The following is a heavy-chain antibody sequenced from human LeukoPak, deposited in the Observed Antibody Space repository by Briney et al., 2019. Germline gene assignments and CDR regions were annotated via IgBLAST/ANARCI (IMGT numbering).Heavy chain of an antibody. V-gene: IGHV3-23*03. Sequence: GGSLRLSCAASGFSFSNYAMNWVRQAPGKGLEWGSIIFGAGKNTTYYADSVKGRFTVSRDNSKNTLYLQMTNLRPEDTAKYYCAKRNTMIRGGPSFDYWGQGILVAVSS. CDR2: IFGAGKNTT. J-gene: IGHJ4*02. CDR3: AKRNTMIRGGPSFDY. CDR1: GFSFSNYA. D-gene: IGHD3-10*01.